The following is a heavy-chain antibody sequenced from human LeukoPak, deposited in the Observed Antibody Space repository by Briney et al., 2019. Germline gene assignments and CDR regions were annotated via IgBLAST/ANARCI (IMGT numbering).Heavy chain of an antibody. D-gene: IGHD5-18*01. J-gene: IGHJ6*02. Sequence: SETLSLTCAVSGGSISSGGYYWSWIRQHPGKGLEWIGYIYYSGSTYYNPSLKSRVTISVDTSKNQFSLKLSSVTAADTAVYYCAREIGYSYGMDVWGQGTTVTVSS. CDR1: GGSISSGGYY. V-gene: IGHV4-31*11. CDR3: AREIGYSYGMDV. CDR2: IYYSGST.